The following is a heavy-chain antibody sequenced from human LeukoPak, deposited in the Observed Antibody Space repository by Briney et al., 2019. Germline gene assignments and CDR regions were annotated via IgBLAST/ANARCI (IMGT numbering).Heavy chain of an antibody. CDR3: AREGGGDSSGMIFDY. J-gene: IGHJ4*02. D-gene: IGHD3-22*01. CDR2: IYYSGST. Sequence: SETLSLTCTVSGYSISSAYYWGWIRQPPGKGLEWIGSIYYSGSTYYSPSLKSRVTISVDTSKNQFSLKLSSVTAADTAVYYCAREGGGDSSGMIFDYWGQGTLVTVSS. V-gene: IGHV4-38-2*02. CDR1: GYSISSAYY.